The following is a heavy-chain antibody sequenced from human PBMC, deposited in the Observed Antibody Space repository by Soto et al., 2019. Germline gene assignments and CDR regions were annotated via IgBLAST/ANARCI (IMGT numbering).Heavy chain of an antibody. D-gene: IGHD3-3*01. Sequence: QVQVVQSGDEVKETGASVRVSCKTSGYSFTAYGISWVRQAPGQGLEWMGWISCYNGKTKYAQKVQGRVTMTTDTSTSTGYMEVRRLRPADTAIYYCARDAPPPELRFMEWHNYDYNGMDVWGQGTTVTV. CDR3: ARDAPPPELRFMEWHNYDYNGMDV. CDR2: ISCYNGKT. V-gene: IGHV1-18*01. CDR1: GYSFTAYG. J-gene: IGHJ6*02.